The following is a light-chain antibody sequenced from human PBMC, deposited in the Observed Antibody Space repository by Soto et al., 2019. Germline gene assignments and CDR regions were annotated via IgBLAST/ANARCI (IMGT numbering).Light chain of an antibody. J-gene: IGKJ2*01. CDR1: SSKW. Sequence: DIQMTQSPSTLAASVGDTVTMTCRSSSKWLAWYQKKPGKAPKLLIYDVSNLERGVPPRFSGSTSGAESTLTITGLQPDDLETYYYQHTTDFTFGQGTKVEIK. V-gene: IGKV1-5*01. CDR3: QHTTDFT. CDR2: DVS.